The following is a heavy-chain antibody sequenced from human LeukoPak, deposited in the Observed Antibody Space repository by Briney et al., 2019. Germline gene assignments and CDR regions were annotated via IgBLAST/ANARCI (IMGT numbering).Heavy chain of an antibody. J-gene: IGHJ4*02. V-gene: IGHV1-24*01. Sequence: RASVKVSCKVSGYTLTELSMHWVRQTPGKGLEWMGGFDPEDGETIYAQKFQGRVTMTEDTSTDTAYMELSSLRSEDTAVYYCATGETKSLDWGYFDYWGQGTLVTVSS. CDR3: ATGETKSLDWGYFDY. CDR1: GYTLTELS. CDR2: FDPEDGET. D-gene: IGHD3/OR15-3a*01.